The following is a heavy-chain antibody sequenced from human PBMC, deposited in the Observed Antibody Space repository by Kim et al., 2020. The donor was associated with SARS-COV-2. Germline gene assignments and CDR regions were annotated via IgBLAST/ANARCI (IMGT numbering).Heavy chain of an antibody. CDR3: ARETTFFIAAASYYFDY. D-gene: IGHD6-13*01. V-gene: IGHV3-11*06. J-gene: IGHJ4*02. Sequence: GKGRFTISRDNAKNSLYLEMNSLRAEDTAVYYCARETTFFIAAASYYFDYWGQGTLVTVSS.